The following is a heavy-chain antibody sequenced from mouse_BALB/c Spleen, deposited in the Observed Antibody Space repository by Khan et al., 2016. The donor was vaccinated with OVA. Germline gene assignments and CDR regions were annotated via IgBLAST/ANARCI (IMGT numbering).Heavy chain of an antibody. V-gene: IGHV1S81*02. D-gene: IGHD2-2*01. CDR2: INPNNGGT. J-gene: IGHJ3*01. CDR3: TRSGYGSFAY. CDR1: GYTFTSYY. Sequence: QIQLVQSGAELVKPGASVKLSCKASGYTFTSYYMYWVKQRPGQGLEWFGEINPNNGGTNFNEKFKTKATLTVDKSSSTAYMQLSSLTSEDSAVYYCTRSGYGSFAYWGQGTLVTVSA.